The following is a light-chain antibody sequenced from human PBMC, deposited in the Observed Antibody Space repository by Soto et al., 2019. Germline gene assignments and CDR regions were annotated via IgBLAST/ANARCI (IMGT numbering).Light chain of an antibody. CDR2: KAS. J-gene: IGKJ1*01. CDR3: QEYTADPRT. CDR1: QSISTW. V-gene: IGKV1-5*03. Sequence: DIQMTQSPSILSASVGDRVTITCRASQSISTWLAWYQQKPGKAPKLLIYKASTLESGVPSRFSGSGSGTDFTLTISSLQADDFATYYCQEYTADPRTFGQGTKVDI.